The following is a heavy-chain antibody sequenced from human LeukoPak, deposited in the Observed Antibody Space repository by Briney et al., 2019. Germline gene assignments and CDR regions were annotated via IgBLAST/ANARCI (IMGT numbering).Heavy chain of an antibody. CDR2: INPNRGAT. CDR1: GFTFTNYY. D-gene: IGHD1-26*01. CDR3: ARGGLPDYCTTTNCSPENRWLDP. Sequence: GASVKVSCKASGFTFTNYYLHLVRQAPGQGLEWMGLINPNRGATDYSQNFQGRVPMTRDTSISNAYMELTRLRSDDTAVYYCARGGLPDYCTTTNCSPENRWLDPWGQGSLVTVSS. V-gene: IGHV1-2*02. J-gene: IGHJ5*02.